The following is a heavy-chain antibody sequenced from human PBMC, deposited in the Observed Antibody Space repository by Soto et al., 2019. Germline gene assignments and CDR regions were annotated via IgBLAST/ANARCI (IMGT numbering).Heavy chain of an antibody. V-gene: IGHV4-59*01. CDR3: ARALGGKQWLYRTDYYYYGMDV. Sequence: QVQLQESGPGLVKPSETLSLTCTVSGGSISSYYWSWIRQPPGKGLEWIGYIYYSGSTNYNPSLKSRVTISVDTSKNQFSLKLSSVTAADTAVYYCARALGGKQWLYRTDYYYYGMDVWGQRTTVTVSS. J-gene: IGHJ6*02. CDR2: IYYSGST. CDR1: GGSISSYY. D-gene: IGHD6-19*01.